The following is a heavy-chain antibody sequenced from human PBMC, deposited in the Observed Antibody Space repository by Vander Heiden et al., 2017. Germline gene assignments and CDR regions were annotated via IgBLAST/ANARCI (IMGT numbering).Heavy chain of an antibody. V-gene: IGHV4-59*01. Sequence: QVQLQESGPGLVKPSETLSLTCTVSGGSISSYYWSWIRQPPGKGLEWIRYIYYSGSTNYNPSLKSRVTISVDTSKNQFSLKLSSVTAADTAVYYCARENDSSGYDAFDIWGQGTMVTVSS. D-gene: IGHD3-22*01. CDR2: IYYSGST. J-gene: IGHJ3*02. CDR1: GGSISSYY. CDR3: ARENDSSGYDAFDI.